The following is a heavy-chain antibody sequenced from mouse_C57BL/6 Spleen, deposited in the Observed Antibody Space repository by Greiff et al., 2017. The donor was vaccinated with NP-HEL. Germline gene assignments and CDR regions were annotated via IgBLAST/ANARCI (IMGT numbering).Heavy chain of an antibody. J-gene: IGHJ3*01. Sequence: QVQLKQPGAELVMPGASVKLSCKASGYTFTSYWMHWVKQRPGQGLEWIGEIDPSDSYTNYNQKVKGKSTLTVDNSSSTAYMQLSSLTSEDSAVYYCATHYGTAYWGQGILVTVSA. D-gene: IGHD1-1*01. CDR1: GYTFTSYW. V-gene: IGHV1-69*01. CDR2: IDPSDSYT. CDR3: ATHYGTAY.